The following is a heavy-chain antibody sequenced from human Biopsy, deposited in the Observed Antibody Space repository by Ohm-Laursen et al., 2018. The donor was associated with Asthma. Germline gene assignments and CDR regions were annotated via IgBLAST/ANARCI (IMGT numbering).Heavy chain of an antibody. V-gene: IGHV3-30*18. CDR1: GFTFSSYG. J-gene: IGHJ6*02. CDR2: ISYDGSNK. Sequence: SLRLSCSASGFTFSSYGMHWVRQSPGKGLEWVAVISYDGSNKYYADSVKGRFTISRDNSKNTLYLQMNSLRAEDTAVYYCAKWDTYYDFWSGYYTRYNYYYYGMDVWGQGTTVTVSS. CDR3: AKWDTYYDFWSGYYTRYNYYYYGMDV. D-gene: IGHD3-3*01.